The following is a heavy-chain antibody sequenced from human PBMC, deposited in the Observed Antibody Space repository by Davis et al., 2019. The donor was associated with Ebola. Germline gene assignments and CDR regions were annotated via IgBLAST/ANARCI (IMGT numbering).Heavy chain of an antibody. V-gene: IGHV1-2*06. J-gene: IGHJ4*02. CDR3: SGGDSRDFDY. CDR1: GYTFTGYY. Sequence: AASVKVSCKASGYTFTGYYMHWVRQAPGQGLEWMGRINPNSGDTNYAQKFQDRVTMTRDTSISTAYMELSRLRSDDSAVYYCSGGDSRDFDYWGQGTLVTVSS. D-gene: IGHD3-10*01. CDR2: INPNSGDT.